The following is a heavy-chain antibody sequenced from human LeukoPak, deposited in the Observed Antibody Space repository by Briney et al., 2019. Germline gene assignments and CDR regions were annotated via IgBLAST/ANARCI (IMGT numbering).Heavy chain of an antibody. CDR3: VRGRGSYGWFDP. Sequence: GSLRLSCAAPGFTSSSYWMHWVRQVPGKGLVWVSRISGDGTARNYADSVKGRFTISRDDAKNTVDLQMNSLRGEDTAVYYCVRGRGSYGWFDPWGQGTLVTVSS. J-gene: IGHJ5*02. CDR2: ISGDGTAR. CDR1: GFTSSSYW. D-gene: IGHD3-10*01. V-gene: IGHV3-74*01.